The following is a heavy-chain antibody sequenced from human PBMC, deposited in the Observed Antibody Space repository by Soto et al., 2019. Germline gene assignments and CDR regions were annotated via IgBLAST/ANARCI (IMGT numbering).Heavy chain of an antibody. Sequence: QVQLVQSGAEVKKPGASVKVSCKASGYTFTSYGISWVRQAPGQGLERMGWISAYNGNTKYAQKLQGRVTMTTDTSRSTANMELRSLRSDDTAVYSCAREPNYFDSWGQGTLVTVSS. CDR1: GYTFTSYG. CDR2: ISAYNGNT. V-gene: IGHV1-18*01. J-gene: IGHJ4*02. CDR3: AREPNYFDS.